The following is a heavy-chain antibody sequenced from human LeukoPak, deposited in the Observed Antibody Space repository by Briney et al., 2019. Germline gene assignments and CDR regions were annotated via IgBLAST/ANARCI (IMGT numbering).Heavy chain of an antibody. J-gene: IGHJ4*02. CDR2: ISRSAGNT. CDR3: GKLGRRGSNWEFDY. Sequence: PGGTLRLSCEASGSIFSSSGMSWVRQAPGKGLEWVSTISRSAGNTDYADSVKGRFTISRDNSKNTLYLQMTSLRVEDTAVYYCGKLGRRGSNWEFDYWGQGTLVTVSS. D-gene: IGHD6-13*01. V-gene: IGHV3-23*01. CDR1: GSIFSSSG.